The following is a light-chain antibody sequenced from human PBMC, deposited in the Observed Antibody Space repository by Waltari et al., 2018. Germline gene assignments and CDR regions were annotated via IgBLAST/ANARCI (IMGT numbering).Light chain of an antibody. CDR2: KAS. CDR3: QQYNSYPWT. Sequence: DIQMTQSPSPLSASVVERATITCRASQSISSWLAWYQQKPGNAPKLLIYKASSLETGVPSRFSGSGSGTEFTLTISSLQPDDFATYYCQQYNSYPWTFGQGTKVEVK. V-gene: IGKV1-5*03. J-gene: IGKJ1*01. CDR1: QSISSW.